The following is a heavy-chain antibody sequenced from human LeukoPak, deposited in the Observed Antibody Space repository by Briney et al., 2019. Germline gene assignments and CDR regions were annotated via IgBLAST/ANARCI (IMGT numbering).Heavy chain of an antibody. Sequence: ASVKVSCKASGYTFTSYGISWVRQAPGQGLEWMGWISAYNGNTNYAQKLQGRVTMTTDTSTSTAYMELSSLRSEDTAVYYCATDSGYDLIAFDIWGQGTMVTVSS. J-gene: IGHJ3*02. D-gene: IGHD5-12*01. V-gene: IGHV1-18*01. CDR3: ATDSGYDLIAFDI. CDR1: GYTFTSYG. CDR2: ISAYNGNT.